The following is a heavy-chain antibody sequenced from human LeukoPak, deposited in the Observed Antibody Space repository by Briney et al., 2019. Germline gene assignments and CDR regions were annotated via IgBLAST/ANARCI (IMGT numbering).Heavy chain of an antibody. CDR1: GYTFTSYA. CDR3: ALEVGASDRSVGY. Sequence: ASVKVSCKASGYTFTSYAMHWVRQAPGQRLEWMGWISAYNGNTNYAQKLQGRVTMTTDTSTSTAYMELRSLRSDDTAVYYCALEVGASDRSVGYWGQGTLVTVSS. D-gene: IGHD1-26*01. J-gene: IGHJ4*02. V-gene: IGHV1-18*01. CDR2: ISAYNGNT.